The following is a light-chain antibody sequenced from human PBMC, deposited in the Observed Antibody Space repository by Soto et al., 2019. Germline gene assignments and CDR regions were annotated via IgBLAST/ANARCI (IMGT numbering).Light chain of an antibody. J-gene: IGKJ3*01. CDR1: QSVSSY. CDR3: QQRRA. V-gene: IGKV3-11*01. CDR2: DAS. Sequence: EIVLTQSPATLSLSPGERATLSCRASQSVSSYLAWYQQKPGQAPRLLIYDASNRATGIPDRFSGSGSGTDFTLTISSLEPEDFAIYYCQQRRAFGPGPKVDIK.